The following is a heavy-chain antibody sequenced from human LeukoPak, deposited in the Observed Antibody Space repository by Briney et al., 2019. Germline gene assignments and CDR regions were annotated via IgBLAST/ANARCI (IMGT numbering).Heavy chain of an antibody. J-gene: IGHJ4*02. CDR1: GFTFSDYY. V-gene: IGHV3-11*04. D-gene: IGHD6-19*01. CDR2: ISSSGSTI. Sequence: GGSLRLSCAASGFTFSDYYMSWIRQAPGKGLEWVSYISSSGSTIYYADSMKGQFTITRDNAKSTLYLQMNSLRAEDTAVYYCARGRYIAVPDYWGQGTLVTVSS. CDR3: ARGRYIAVPDY.